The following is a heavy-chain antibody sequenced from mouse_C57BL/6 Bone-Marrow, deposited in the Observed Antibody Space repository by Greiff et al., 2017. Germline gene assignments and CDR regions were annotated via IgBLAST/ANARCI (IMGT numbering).Heavy chain of an antibody. CDR1: GFSLTSYG. D-gene: IGHD1-2*01. CDR2: IWSGGST. V-gene: IGHV2-2*01. Sequence: VQLKESGPGLVQPSQSLSITCTVSGFSLTSYGVPWVRQSPGKGLEWLGVIWSGGSTDYNAAFISRLSISKDNSKSQVFFKMNSLQADDTAIYYCARNYHYYGDYYAMDYWGQGTSVTVSS. CDR3: ARNYHYYGDYYAMDY. J-gene: IGHJ4*01.